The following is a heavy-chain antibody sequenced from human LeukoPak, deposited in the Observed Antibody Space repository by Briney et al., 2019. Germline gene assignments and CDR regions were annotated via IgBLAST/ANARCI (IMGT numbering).Heavy chain of an antibody. D-gene: IGHD3-3*02. CDR2: INPSGGST. CDR1: GYTFTSYY. V-gene: IGHV1-46*01. J-gene: IGHJ4*02. CDR3: ARDGPDSISVYGPGY. Sequence: ASVKVSCKASGYTFTSYYMHWVRQAPGQGLEWMGIINPSGGSTSYAQKFQGRVTMTRDMSTSTAYMELRSLRSDDTAVYYCARDGPDSISVYGPGYWGQGTLVTVSS.